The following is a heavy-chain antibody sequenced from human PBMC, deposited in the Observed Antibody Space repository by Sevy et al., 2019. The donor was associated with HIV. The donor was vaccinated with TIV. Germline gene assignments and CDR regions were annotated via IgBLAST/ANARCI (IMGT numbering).Heavy chain of an antibody. CDR3: ARGSTVEDWFDP. D-gene: IGHD2-2*01. V-gene: IGHV1-8*01. CDR1: GYTFTSYD. CDR2: MNPNSGNT. Sequence: ASVKVSCKASGYTFTSYDINWVRQATGQGLEWMGWMNPNSGNTGYAQKFQGRVTMTRKTSISTAYMELSSLRSEDTAVYYCARGSTVEDWFDPWGQGTLVTVSS. J-gene: IGHJ5*02.